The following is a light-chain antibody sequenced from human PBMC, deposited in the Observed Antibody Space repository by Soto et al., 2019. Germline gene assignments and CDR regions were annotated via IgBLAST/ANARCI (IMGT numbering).Light chain of an antibody. V-gene: IGKV1-9*01. Sequence: DIDLTQSPSFLSASVGDRVTITCRPSQAVPNNMAWYQQKPGKPPKLLIYEESTLHSGVPSRFSGRKSGTQFTLTIDSLQPQDFATYYCQQVKTYPRTFGGGTKVEIK. CDR1: QAVPNN. CDR3: QQVKTYPRT. CDR2: EES. J-gene: IGKJ4*01.